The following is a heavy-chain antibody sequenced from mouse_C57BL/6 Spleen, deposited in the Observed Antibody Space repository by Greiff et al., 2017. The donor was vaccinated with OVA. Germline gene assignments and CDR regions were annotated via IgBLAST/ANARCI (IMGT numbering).Heavy chain of an antibody. CDR2: ISYSGST. V-gene: IGHV3-1*01. D-gene: IGHD2-4*01. CDR3: ARDDDYDGVLAY. J-gene: IGHJ3*01. CDR1: GYSITSGYD. Sequence: EVHLVESGPGMVKPSQSLSLTCTVTGYSITSGYDWHWIRHFPGNKLEWMGYISYSGSTNYNPSLKSRISITHDTSKNHFFLKLNSVTTEDTATYYCARDDDYDGVLAYWGQGTLVTVSA.